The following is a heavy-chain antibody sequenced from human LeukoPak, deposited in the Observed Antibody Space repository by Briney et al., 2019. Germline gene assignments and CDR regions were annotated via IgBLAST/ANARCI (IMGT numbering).Heavy chain of an antibody. V-gene: IGHV3-30*02. CDR1: GFTFRSYG. CDR3: AKAVGPSPGAVDY. Sequence: ERSLRLSCAASGFTFRSYGMHWVRQVPGRGLEWVTFIRYDGTIEHYTDSVKGRFTIARDNSKNTLYLQMNSLRPEDTSVYYCAKAVGPSPGAVDYWGQGTLVTVAS. D-gene: IGHD1-26*01. CDR2: IRYDGTIE. J-gene: IGHJ4*02.